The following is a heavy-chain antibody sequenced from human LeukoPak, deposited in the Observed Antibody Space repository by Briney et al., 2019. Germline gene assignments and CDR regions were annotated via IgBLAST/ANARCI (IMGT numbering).Heavy chain of an antibody. CDR1: GFTFSSYE. CDR2: ISPSGSDM. J-gene: IGHJ4*02. V-gene: IGHV3-48*03. CDR3: ARDGGDSSGYYWGLGY. D-gene: IGHD3-22*01. Sequence: GGSLRLSCVASGFTFSSYEMNWVRQAPGKGLEWVSYISPSGSDMKYADSVKGRFSISRDNAMNSLYLQMDSLRADDTAVYYCARDGGDSSGYYWGLGYWGQGTLVTVSS.